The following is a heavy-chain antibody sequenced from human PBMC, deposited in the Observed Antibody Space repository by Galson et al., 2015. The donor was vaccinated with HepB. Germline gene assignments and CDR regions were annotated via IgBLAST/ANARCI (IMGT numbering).Heavy chain of an antibody. V-gene: IGHV3-74*01. CDR2: INTDGSST. J-gene: IGHJ4*02. Sequence: SLRLSCAASGFTFSSYWMHWVRQAPGKGLVWVSRINTDGSSTNYADSVKGRFTISRGNAKNTLYLQMSGLRVDDTAVYFCARDPPYGLFDHWGRGTLVSVSS. CDR3: ARDPPYGLFDH. CDR1: GFTFSSYW. D-gene: IGHD4-17*01.